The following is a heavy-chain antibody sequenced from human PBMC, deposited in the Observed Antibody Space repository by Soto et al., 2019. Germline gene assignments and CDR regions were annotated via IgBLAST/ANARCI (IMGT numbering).Heavy chain of an antibody. CDR2: IQIGGST. CDR1: GFSVSTKY. J-gene: IGHJ6*04. Sequence: EVQLVESGGGLVQPGGSLRLSCAASGFSVSTKYMSWDRQAPGKGLEWLSPIQIGGSTYYAESVKVRFTISRDNSENTLCLQISSLRVEDTAVYYCTRDDVACSGGSCYRVPMDVWGKGTTVSVSA. CDR3: TRDDVACSGGSCYRVPMDV. D-gene: IGHD2-15*01. V-gene: IGHV3-66*01.